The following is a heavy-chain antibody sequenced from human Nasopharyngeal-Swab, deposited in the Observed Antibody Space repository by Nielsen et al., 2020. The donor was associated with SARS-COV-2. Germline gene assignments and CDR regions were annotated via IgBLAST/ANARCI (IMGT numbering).Heavy chain of an antibody. CDR2: IYYSGST. V-gene: IGHV4-59*08. Sequence: SETLSLTCPVSGGSISSYYWSWLRQPPGEGLEGIGYIYYSGSTNYNPSLKSRVTISVDTSKNQFSLKLSSVTAADTAVYYCARLALGYCTNGVCYQGFDPWGQGTLVTVSS. D-gene: IGHD2-8*01. J-gene: IGHJ5*02. CDR3: ARLALGYCTNGVCYQGFDP. CDR1: GGSISSYY.